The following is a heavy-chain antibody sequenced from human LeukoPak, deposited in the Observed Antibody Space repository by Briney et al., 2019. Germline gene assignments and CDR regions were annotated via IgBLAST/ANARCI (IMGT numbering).Heavy chain of an antibody. V-gene: IGHV3-23*01. CDR1: GFSFNTYS. CDR2: INDDTP. Sequence: GGSLRLSCTTSGFSFNTYSMSWVRQAPGKGLEWVSAINDDTPYYTDSVKGRFTVSRENSRDTLYLHLNSLRAEDTAVYYCAKPPRGSGEDYWGQGTLVTVSS. D-gene: IGHD3-10*01. CDR3: AKPPRGSGEDY. J-gene: IGHJ4*02.